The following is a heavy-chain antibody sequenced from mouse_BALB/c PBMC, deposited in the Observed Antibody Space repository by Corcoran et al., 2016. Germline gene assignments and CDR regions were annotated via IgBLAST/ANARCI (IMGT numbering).Heavy chain of an antibody. CDR1: GYSFTGYY. CDR2: INPYNGAT. V-gene: IGHV1-26*01. J-gene: IGHJ3*01. CDR3: AREDFTTATAY. D-gene: IGHD1-2*01. Sequence: EVQLQQSGPELVKPGASVKISCKASGYSFTGYYMHWVKQSHVKSLEWIGRINPYNGATSYNQNFKDKASLTVDKSSSTAYMELHSLTSEDSAVYYCAREDFTTATAYWGQGTLVTVSA.